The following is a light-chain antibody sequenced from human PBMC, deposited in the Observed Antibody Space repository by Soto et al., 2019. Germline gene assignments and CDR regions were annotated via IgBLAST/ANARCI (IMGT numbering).Light chain of an antibody. J-gene: IGKJ2*01. CDR2: GAS. Sequence: EIVLTQSPGTLSLSPGERATLSCRASQSVSSTYLAWYQHKPGQAPRPLIYGASSRATGIPDRFSGSGSGTDFTLTISRLEPEDFAVYYCQQYGSSPLMYTFGQGTKLEIK. CDR3: QQYGSSPLMYT. V-gene: IGKV3-20*01. CDR1: QSVSSTY.